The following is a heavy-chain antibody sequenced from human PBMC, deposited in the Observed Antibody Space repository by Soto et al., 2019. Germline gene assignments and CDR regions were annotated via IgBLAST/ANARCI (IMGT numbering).Heavy chain of an antibody. J-gene: IGHJ3*02. V-gene: IGHV1-24*01. CDR1: GYTLTELS. CDR3: ARGGASGSYAFDI. D-gene: IGHD1-26*01. Sequence: ASVKVSCKVSGYTLTELSMHWVRQAPGKGLEWMGGFDPEDGETIYAQNFQGRVTMTRDTSISTAYMELSRLRSDDTAVYYCARGGASGSYAFDIWG. CDR2: FDPEDGET.